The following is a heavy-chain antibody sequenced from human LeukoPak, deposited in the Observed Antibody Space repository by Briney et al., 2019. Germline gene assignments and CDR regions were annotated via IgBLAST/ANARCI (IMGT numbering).Heavy chain of an antibody. CDR1: GFTFSSFW. CDR3: AKIVEAASFGLDS. V-gene: IGHV3-7*01. CDR2: IKQDGSEK. J-gene: IGHJ4*02. Sequence: GGSLRLSCAASGFTFSSFWMSWVRQSPGKGLEWVANIKQDGSEKCYVDSVKGRFTISRDNAKNSLYLQMNSLRAEDMAVYYCAKIVEAASFGLDSWGQGTLVTVSS. D-gene: IGHD2-2*01.